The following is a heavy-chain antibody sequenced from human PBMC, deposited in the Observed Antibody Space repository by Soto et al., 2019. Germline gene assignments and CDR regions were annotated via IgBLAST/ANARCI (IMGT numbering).Heavy chain of an antibody. CDR1: GGTFSSYA. D-gene: IGHD6-6*01. V-gene: IGHV1-69*01. CDR3: ARPDRYSSSSSNYYGMDV. J-gene: IGHJ6*02. Sequence: QVQLVQSGAEVKKPGSSVKVSCKASGGTFSSYAISWVRQAPGQGLEWMGGIIPIFGTTNYAQKFQGRVTITADESTSTAYMELSSLRSEDTAVYYCARPDRYSSSSSNYYGMDVWGQGTTVTVSS. CDR2: IIPIFGTT.